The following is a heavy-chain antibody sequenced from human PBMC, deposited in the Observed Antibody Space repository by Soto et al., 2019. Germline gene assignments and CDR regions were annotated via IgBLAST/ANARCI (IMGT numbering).Heavy chain of an antibody. D-gene: IGHD4-4*01. J-gene: IGHJ6*02. CDR1: GYTFTSYG. CDR2: ISAYNGNT. Sequence: QVQLLQSGAEVKKPGASVKVSCKASGYTFTSYGISWVRQAPGQGLEWMVWISAYNGNTNYAQKLQGRVTMKTCKSPSRAYMELRSLRSDDTAVLYCARKKDSNYLVYYYSYGMDVWGQGAKVTVSS. CDR3: ARKKDSNYLVYYYSYGMDV. V-gene: IGHV1-18*04.